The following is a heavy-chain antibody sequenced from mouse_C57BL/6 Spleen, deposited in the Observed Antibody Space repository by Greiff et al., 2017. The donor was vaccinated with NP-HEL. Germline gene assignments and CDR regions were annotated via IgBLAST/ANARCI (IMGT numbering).Heavy chain of an antibody. CDR2: IDPANGNT. V-gene: IGHV14-3*01. J-gene: IGHJ2*01. CDR1: GFNIKNTY. Sequence: EVKLMESVAEPVRPGASVKLSCTASGFNIKNTYMHWVKQRPEQGLEWIGRIDPANGNTKYAPKFQGKATITADTSSNTAYLQLSSLTSEDTAIYYCARWRFPPGYYFDYWGQGTTLTVSS. CDR3: ARWRFPPGYYFDY.